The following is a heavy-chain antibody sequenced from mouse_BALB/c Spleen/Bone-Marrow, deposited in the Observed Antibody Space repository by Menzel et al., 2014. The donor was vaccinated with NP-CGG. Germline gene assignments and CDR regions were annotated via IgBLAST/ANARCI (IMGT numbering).Heavy chain of an antibody. J-gene: IGHJ4*01. V-gene: IGHV1S29*02. CDR3: AGKAYSDYDYALDF. D-gene: IGHD2-4*01. CDR2: IYSSIGVT. Sequence: VQLQQSGPELVKPGASVKISCKASGYTFTDYKMHRVKLTNGKTLEWMCLIYSSIGVTGYNQKFKSNATLTVDNSSSTAYMELRSLTSEDSAVYYCAGKAYSDYDYALDFWGQGTSVTDSS. CDR1: GYTFTDYK.